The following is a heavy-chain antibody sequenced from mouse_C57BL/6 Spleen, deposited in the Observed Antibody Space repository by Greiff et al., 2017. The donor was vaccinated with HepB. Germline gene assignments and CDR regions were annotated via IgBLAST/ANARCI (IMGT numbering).Heavy chain of an antibody. J-gene: IGHJ2*01. V-gene: IGHV1-64*01. CDR3: ARSGTGRGYFDY. CDR1: GYTFTSYW. Sequence: QVQLQQSGAELVKPGASVKLSCKASGYTFTSYWMHWVKQRPGQGLEWIGMIHPNSGSTNYNEKFKSKATLTVDKSSSTAYMQLSSLTSEDSAVYYCARSGTGRGYFDYWGQGTTLTVSS. CDR2: IHPNSGST. D-gene: IGHD3-1*01.